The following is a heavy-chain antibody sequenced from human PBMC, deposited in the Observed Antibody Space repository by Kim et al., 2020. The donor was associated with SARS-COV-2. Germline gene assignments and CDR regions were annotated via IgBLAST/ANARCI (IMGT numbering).Heavy chain of an antibody. D-gene: IGHD6-13*01. CDR1: GFTFSSYW. CDR3: ARVGIYYYGMDV. Sequence: GGSLRLSCEVSGFTFSSYWMSWVRQAPGKGLEWVANIKQDGSEKYYVDSVKGRFTISRDNAKNSLYLQMNSLRAEDTAVYYCARVGIYYYGMDVWGQGTTVTVSS. J-gene: IGHJ6*02. CDR2: IKQDGSEK. V-gene: IGHV3-7*03.